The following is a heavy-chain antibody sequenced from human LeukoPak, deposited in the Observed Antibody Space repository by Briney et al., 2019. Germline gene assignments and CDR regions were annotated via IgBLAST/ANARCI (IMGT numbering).Heavy chain of an antibody. CDR1: GYTFSNYG. CDR2: VSAYNGNT. V-gene: IGHV1-18*01. J-gene: IGHJ6*03. CDR3: ARDPTRASKTGYYHYLDV. D-gene: IGHD3-9*01. Sequence: ASVKVSCKTSGYTFSNYGISWVRQAPGQGLEWLGWVSAYNGNTNYAERLQGRVTMTTDTSTSTAYMELRSLTSDDTALYYCARDPTRASKTGYYHYLDVWGEGTTVIVSS.